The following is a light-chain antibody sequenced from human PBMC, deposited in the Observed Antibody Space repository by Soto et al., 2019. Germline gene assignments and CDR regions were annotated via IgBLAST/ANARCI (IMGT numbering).Light chain of an antibody. CDR1: QSLVYSDVNTY. V-gene: IGKV2-24*01. CDR2: QIS. Sequence: DVVLTQTPLSSPVTLGQPASISCRSSQSLVYSDVNTYLSWLQQRPGQPPRLLIYQISNRFSGVRDRFSGSGAGTDFTLKISRVEAEDVGVYYGVQFAHFPRTFEQGTKLEI. J-gene: IGKJ1*01. CDR3: VQFAHFPRT.